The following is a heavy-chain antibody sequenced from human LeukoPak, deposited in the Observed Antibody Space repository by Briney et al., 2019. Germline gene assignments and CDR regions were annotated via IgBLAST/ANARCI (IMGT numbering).Heavy chain of an antibody. J-gene: IGHJ6*03. CDR1: GFTFSTYS. V-gene: IGHV3-30*02. Sequence: GGSLRLSCAASGFTFSTYSINWVRQAPGKGLEWVAFIRYDGSNKYYADAVRGRFTISRDNSKNTLYLQMNSLRAEDTAVYFCAKGSKAVLFTRDHYMDVWGKGTTVTISS. CDR2: IRYDGSNK. CDR3: AKGSKAVLFTRDHYMDV. D-gene: IGHD6-19*01.